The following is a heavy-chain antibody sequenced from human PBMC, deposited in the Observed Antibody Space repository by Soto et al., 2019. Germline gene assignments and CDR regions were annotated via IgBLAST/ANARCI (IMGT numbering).Heavy chain of an antibody. V-gene: IGHV1-18*01. J-gene: IGHJ6*04. CDR3: ARGGIYYSDGSCYHYHAV. D-gene: IGHD2-15*01. CDR1: GYTFTSYG. CDR2: ISAYNGNT. Sequence: ASVKVSCKASGYTFTSYGISWVRQAPGQGLEWMGWISAYNGNTNYAQKLQGRVTMTTDTSTSTAYMELSSLRSDDTAVYYCARGGIYYSDGSCYHYHAVRGKGTTVTVSS.